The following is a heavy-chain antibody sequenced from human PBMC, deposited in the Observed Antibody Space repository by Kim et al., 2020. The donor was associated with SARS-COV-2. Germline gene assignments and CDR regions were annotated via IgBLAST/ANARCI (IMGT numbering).Heavy chain of an antibody. CDR1: GFNFIIDY. CDR3: ARKRYYYDTSYMGWFDL. D-gene: IGHD3-22*01. Sequence: GGSLRLSCAASGFNFIIDYMTWARQAPGKGLEWVATIKQDGSATSYADSVKGRFTVSRDNANNALYLEMNRLRAEDTAIYYCARKRYYYDTSYMGWFDLWGQGTLVTVSS. V-gene: IGHV3-7*01. CDR2: IKQDGSAT. J-gene: IGHJ5*02.